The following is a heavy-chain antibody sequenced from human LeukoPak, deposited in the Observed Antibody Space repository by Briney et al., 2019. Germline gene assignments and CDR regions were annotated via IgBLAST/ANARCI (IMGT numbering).Heavy chain of an antibody. V-gene: IGHV3-9*01. CDR2: ISWNSGSI. CDR3: AKIVGAYYYDSSGYPDFDY. D-gene: IGHD3-22*01. CDR1: GFTFGAHS. J-gene: IGHJ4*02. Sequence: GGSLRLSCTGSGFTFGAHSMAWVRQAPGKGLEWVSGISWNSGSIGYADSVKGRFTISRDNAKNSLYLQMNSLRAEDTALYYCAKIVGAYYYDSSGYPDFDYWGQGTLVTVSS.